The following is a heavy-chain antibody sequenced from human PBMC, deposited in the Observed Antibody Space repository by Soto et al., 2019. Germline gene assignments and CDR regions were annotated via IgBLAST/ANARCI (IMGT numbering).Heavy chain of an antibody. CDR1: GFTFGDYA. Sequence: GGSLRLSCKTCGFTFGDYALNWVRQAPGRGLEWVGFIRATPAGGTAEYAASVKDRFTVSRDASSSTAYLQMDSLRTEDTAVYFCTRIGPEAAMRWYFDYWGQGTLVTVSS. V-gene: IGHV3-49*04. J-gene: IGHJ4*02. CDR3: TRIGPEAAMRWYFDY. CDR2: IRATPAGGTA. D-gene: IGHD2-2*01.